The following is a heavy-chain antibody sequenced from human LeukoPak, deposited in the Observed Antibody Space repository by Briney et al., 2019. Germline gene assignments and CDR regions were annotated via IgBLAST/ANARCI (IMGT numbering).Heavy chain of an antibody. CDR2: IIPIFGTA. CDR3: AKDGRRGFSFGPAAY. J-gene: IGHJ4*02. V-gene: IGHV1-69*13. D-gene: IGHD5-18*01. CDR1: GGTFSSYA. Sequence: SVKVSCKASGGTFSSYAISWVRQAPGQGLEWMGGIIPIFGTANYAQKFQGRVTITADESTSTAYMELSSLRSEDTAVYYCAKDGRRGFSFGPAAYWGQGTLVTVSS.